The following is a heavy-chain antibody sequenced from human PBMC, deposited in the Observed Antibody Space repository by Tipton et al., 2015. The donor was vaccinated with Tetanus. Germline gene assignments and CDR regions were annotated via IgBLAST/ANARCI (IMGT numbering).Heavy chain of an antibody. CDR1: GYTFTSYY. Sequence: QLVQSGAEVKKPGASVKVSCKASGYTFTSYYMHWVRQAPGQGLEWMGWVNPKNGVTDSAQKFQGRVALTRDTSINTAYMELSRLGSDDTAVYYCAFGLAVAGSDALDFWGQGTMVTVSS. CDR3: AFGLAVAGSDALDF. CDR2: VNPKNGVT. D-gene: IGHD6-19*01. J-gene: IGHJ3*01. V-gene: IGHV1-2*02.